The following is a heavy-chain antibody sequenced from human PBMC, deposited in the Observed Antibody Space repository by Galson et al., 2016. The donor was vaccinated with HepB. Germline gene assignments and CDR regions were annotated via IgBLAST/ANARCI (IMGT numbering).Heavy chain of an antibody. CDR3: ARDPGLRNGMGG. D-gene: IGHD4-17*01. V-gene: IGHV3-53*05. CDR1: GFTFNSYG. Sequence: SLRLSCAASGFTFNSYGMSWVRQAPGKELEWVSVIYSGGDTYYADSVQGRFTISRDNSKNTLYLQMSSLRTEDTAVYFCARDPGLRNGMGGWGKGTTVTVSS. CDR2: IYSGGDT. J-gene: IGHJ6*04.